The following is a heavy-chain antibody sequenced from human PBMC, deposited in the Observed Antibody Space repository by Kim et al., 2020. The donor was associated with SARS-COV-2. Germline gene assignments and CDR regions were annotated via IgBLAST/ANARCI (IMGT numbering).Heavy chain of an antibody. V-gene: IGHV3-33*01. CDR3: ARDPGVGATTTEPP. D-gene: IGHD1-26*01. J-gene: IGHJ5*02. Sequence: GGSLRLSCAASGFTFSSYGMHWVRQAPGKGLEWVAVIWYDGSNKYYADSVKGRFTISRDNSKNTLYLQMNSLRAEDTAVYYCARDPGVGATTTEPPWGQGTLVTVSS. CDR2: IWYDGSNK. CDR1: GFTFSSYG.